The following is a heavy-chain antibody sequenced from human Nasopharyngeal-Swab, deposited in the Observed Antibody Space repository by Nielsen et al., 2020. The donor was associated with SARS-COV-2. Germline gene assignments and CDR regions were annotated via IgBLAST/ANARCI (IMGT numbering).Heavy chain of an antibody. CDR1: GFTFSDYY. J-gene: IGHJ6*02. CDR3: ARDQVQTGTTSYYYYGMDV. CDR2: ISSSGSTI. V-gene: IGHV3-11*01. Sequence: GESLKISCAASGFTFSDYYMSWIRQAPGKGLEWVSYISSSGSTIYYADSVKGRFTISRANAKNSLYLQMNSLRAEDTAVYYCARDQVQTGTTSYYYYGMDVWGQGTTVTVSS. D-gene: IGHD1-7*01.